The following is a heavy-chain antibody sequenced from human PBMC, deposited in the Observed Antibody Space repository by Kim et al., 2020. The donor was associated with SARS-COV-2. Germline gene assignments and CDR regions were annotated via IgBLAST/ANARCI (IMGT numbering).Heavy chain of an antibody. Sequence: SETLSLTWTVSGDSINSYYWSWIRQPPGKGLEWIGYIYYSGSTNYNSSLKSRVTMSLDTSKNHFSLNLSSVTAANTAVYYCARSALFRTFYIWGQWTMVT. CDR3: ARSALFRTFYI. D-gene: IGHD2-15*01. CDR1: GDSINSYY. V-gene: IGHV4-59*08. CDR2: IYYSGST. J-gene: IGHJ3*02.